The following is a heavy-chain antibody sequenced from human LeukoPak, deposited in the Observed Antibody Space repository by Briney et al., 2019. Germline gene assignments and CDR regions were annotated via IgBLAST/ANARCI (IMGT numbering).Heavy chain of an antibody. V-gene: IGHV3-66*01. CDR2: ISSAGTT. D-gene: IGHD6-13*01. Sequence: GGSLRLSCAASGFTVSSSYMSWVRQAPGKGLEWVSIISSAGTTYYADSVKGRFTISRDNSKNTVYLQVNSLRDEDTAVYYCARDLEAANTYYFDYWGQGTRSPSPQ. J-gene: IGHJ4*02. CDR1: GFTVSSSY. CDR3: ARDLEAANTYYFDY.